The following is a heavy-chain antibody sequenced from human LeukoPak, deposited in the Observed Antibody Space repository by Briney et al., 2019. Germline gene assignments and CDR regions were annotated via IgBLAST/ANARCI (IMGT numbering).Heavy chain of an antibody. Sequence: GGSLSLSCAASGFPLSSRYMSGVRQAPGKGLEWVSVLYSDGTMYYEDSLKGRFTISGDISKNTLYLQMNSLRAEDTAVYYCTRGGAYASHGVRDSWGRGALVTVSS. V-gene: IGHV3-53*01. D-gene: IGHD2-21*01. CDR2: LYSDGTM. J-gene: IGHJ4*02. CDR3: TRGGAYASHGVRDS. CDR1: GFPLSSRY.